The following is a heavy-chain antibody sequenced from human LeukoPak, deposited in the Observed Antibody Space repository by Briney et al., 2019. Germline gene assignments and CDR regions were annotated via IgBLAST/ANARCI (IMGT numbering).Heavy chain of an antibody. Sequence: ASVKVSCKASGYTFTGYYMHWVRQAPGQGLEWMGWINPNSGGTNYAQKFQGRVTMTRDTSISTAYMELSRLRSDDTAVYYCARVNAPTVVDVDYWGQGTLVTVSS. D-gene: IGHD4-23*01. CDR2: INPNSGGT. CDR3: ARVNAPTVVDVDY. V-gene: IGHV1-2*02. J-gene: IGHJ4*02. CDR1: GYTFTGYY.